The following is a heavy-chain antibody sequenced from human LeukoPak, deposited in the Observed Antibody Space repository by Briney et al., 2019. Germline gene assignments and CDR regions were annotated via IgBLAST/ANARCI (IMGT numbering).Heavy chain of an antibody. CDR3: AREGSYSPADS. Sequence: GGSLRLSCAASGLTFSSYSMNWVRQAPGKGLEWVSSISSSSSYIYYADSVKGRFTISRDNAKNSVYLQLDSLRAEDTAFYYCAREGSYSPADSWGQGALVTVSS. CDR1: GLTFSSYS. CDR2: ISSSSSYI. J-gene: IGHJ4*02. V-gene: IGHV3-21*04. D-gene: IGHD1-26*01.